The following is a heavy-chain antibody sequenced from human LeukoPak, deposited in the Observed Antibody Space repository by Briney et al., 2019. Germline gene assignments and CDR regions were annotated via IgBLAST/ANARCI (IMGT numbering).Heavy chain of an antibody. CDR3: ATHSRGGSMDWFDP. CDR1: GGSFSGYY. Sequence: PSETLSLTCAVYGGSFSGYYWSWLRQPPGKGLEWIGEINHSGSTNYNPSLKSRVTISVDTSKNQFSLKLSSVTAADTAVYYCATHSRGGSMDWFDPWGQGTLVIVPS. J-gene: IGHJ5*02. D-gene: IGHD2-15*01. V-gene: IGHV4-34*01. CDR2: INHSGST.